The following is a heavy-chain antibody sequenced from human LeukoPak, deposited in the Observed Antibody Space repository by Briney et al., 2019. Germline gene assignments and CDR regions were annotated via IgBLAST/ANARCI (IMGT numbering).Heavy chain of an antibody. Sequence: PGGSLRLSCAASGFTFSSNAMHWVRQAPGTGLAWEAVISYDGSNKYYADSVKGRFTISRDNSKNTLYLQMNSLTAEDTAVYYCARDDRGIAAAGFSDYWGQGTLVAVSS. D-gene: IGHD6-13*01. CDR2: ISYDGSNK. V-gene: IGHV3-30*04. CDR3: ARDDRGIAAAGFSDY. CDR1: GFTFSSNA. J-gene: IGHJ4*02.